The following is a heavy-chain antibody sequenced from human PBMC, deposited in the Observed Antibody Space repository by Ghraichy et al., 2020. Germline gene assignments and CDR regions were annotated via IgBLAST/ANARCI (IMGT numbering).Heavy chain of an antibody. CDR3: ARGRAWQPYYYDSSGYYPRRGLLWYFDY. V-gene: IGHV4-34*01. J-gene: IGHJ4*02. D-gene: IGHD3-22*01. Sequence: SQTLSLTCAVYGGSFSGYYWSWIRQPPGKGLEWIGEINHSGSTNYNPSLKSRVTISVDTSKNQFSLKLSSVTAADTAVYYCARGRAWQPYYYDSSGYYPRRGLLWYFDYWGQGTLVTVSS. CDR1: GGSFSGYY. CDR2: INHSGST.